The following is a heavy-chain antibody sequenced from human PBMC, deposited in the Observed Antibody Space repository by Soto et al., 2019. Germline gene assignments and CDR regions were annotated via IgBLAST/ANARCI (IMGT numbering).Heavy chain of an antibody. D-gene: IGHD3-22*01. J-gene: IGHJ6*02. CDR2: IYHSGST. Sequence: ASETLSLTCTVSGGSISSYYWSWIRQPPGKGLEWIGEIYHSGSTNYNPSLKSRFTISRDNAKNTLYLQMNSLRAEDTAVYYCARGVAYYDSSGSQKGGYYYYYGMDVWGQGATVTVSS. CDR1: GGSISSYY. V-gene: IGHV4-59*04. CDR3: ARGVAYYDSSGSQKGGYYYYYGMDV.